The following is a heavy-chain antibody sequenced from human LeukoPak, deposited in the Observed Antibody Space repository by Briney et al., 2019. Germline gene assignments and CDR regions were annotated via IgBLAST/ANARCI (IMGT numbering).Heavy chain of an antibody. CDR1: GFTFSSYA. CDR3: ARDTHCSSTSCYNAFDI. CDR2: ISSNGGST. Sequence: GGSLRLSCVASGFTFSSYAMHWVRQAPGKGLEFVSGISSNGGSTYYANSVKGRFTISRDNSKNTLYLQMGSLRAEDMAVYYCARDTHCSSTSCYNAFDIWGQGTMVTVSS. V-gene: IGHV3-64*01. J-gene: IGHJ3*02. D-gene: IGHD2-2*02.